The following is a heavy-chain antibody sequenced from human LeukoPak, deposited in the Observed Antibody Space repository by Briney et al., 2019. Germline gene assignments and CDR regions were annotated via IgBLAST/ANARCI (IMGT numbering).Heavy chain of an antibody. V-gene: IGHV3-11*04. D-gene: IGHD2-2*01. Sequence: GGSLRLSCAASGFTFSDYYMSWIRQAPGKGLEWVSYISSSGSTIYYADSVKGRFTISRDNAKNSLYLQMNSLRAEDTAVYYCARADIVVVPAASYYYGMDVWGQGTTVTVSS. CDR1: GFTFSDYY. J-gene: IGHJ6*02. CDR2: ISSSGSTI. CDR3: ARADIVVVPAASYYYGMDV.